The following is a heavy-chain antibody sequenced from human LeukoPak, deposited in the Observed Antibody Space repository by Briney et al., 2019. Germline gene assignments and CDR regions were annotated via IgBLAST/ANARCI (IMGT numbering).Heavy chain of an antibody. Sequence: SVKVSCKASGGTFSSYAISWVRQAPGQGLEWMGRIIPILGIANYAQKFQGRVTITADKSTSTAYMELSSLRSEDTAVYYCAREGRSKYYDILTGYPDYYYYGMDVWGQGTTVTVSS. V-gene: IGHV1-69*04. CDR3: AREGRSKYYDILTGYPDYYYYGMDV. CDR1: GGTFSSYA. CDR2: IIPILGIA. J-gene: IGHJ6*02. D-gene: IGHD3-9*01.